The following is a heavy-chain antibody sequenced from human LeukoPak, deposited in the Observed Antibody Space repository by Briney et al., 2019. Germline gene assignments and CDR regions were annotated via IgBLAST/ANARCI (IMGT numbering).Heavy chain of an antibody. J-gene: IGHJ5*02. CDR3: AIRAREQRDSSPGNWLDP. Sequence: PSETLSLTCTVSGGSISSSSYYWGWIRQPPGKGLEWIGNIYYSGSTYYKPSLKSRVSISVDTSKKHFSLRLSSVTAADTAVYYCAIRAREQRDSSPGNWLDPWGQGTLVTVSS. V-gene: IGHV4-39*02. CDR2: IYYSGST. CDR1: GGSISSSSYY. D-gene: IGHD1/OR15-1a*01.